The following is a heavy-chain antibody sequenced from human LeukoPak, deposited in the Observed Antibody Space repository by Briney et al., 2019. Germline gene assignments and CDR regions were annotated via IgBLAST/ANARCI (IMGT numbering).Heavy chain of an antibody. CDR3: ASPGGGPTDY. V-gene: IGHV4-39*01. J-gene: IGHJ4*02. CDR2: IYYSGST. D-gene: IGHD3-16*01. CDR1: GSSISSGGYY. Sequence: SETLSLXCTVSGSSISSGGYYWGWSRQPPGKGPEWIGSIYYSGSTYYNPSLKSRVTISVDTSKNQFSLKLSSVTAADTAVYYCASPGGGPTDYWGQGTLVTVSS.